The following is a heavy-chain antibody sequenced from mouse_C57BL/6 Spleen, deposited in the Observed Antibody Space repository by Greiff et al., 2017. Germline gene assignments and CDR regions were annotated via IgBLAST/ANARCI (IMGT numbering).Heavy chain of an antibody. CDR1: GYAFSSYW. CDR2: IYPGDGDT. Sequence: QVQLQPSGAELVKPGASVKISCKASGYAFSSYWMNWLKQRPGKGLEWIGQIYPGDGDTNYNGKFKGKATLTADKSSSTAYMQLSSLTSEDSAVYFCARRGLAEGFAYWGQVTLVTVSA. V-gene: IGHV1-80*01. J-gene: IGHJ3*01. D-gene: IGHD6-1*01. CDR3: ARRGLAEGFAY.